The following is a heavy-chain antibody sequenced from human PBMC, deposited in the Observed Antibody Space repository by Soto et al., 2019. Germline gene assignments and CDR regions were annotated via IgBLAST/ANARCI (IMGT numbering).Heavy chain of an antibody. J-gene: IGHJ5*02. Sequence: SETLSLTCTVSGGSISSYYWSWIRQPPGKGLEWIGYIYYSGSTNYNPSLKSRVTISVDTSKNQFSLKLSSVTAADTAVYYCARGRMVRGVISGPRGGDWFDPWGQGTLVTVSS. CDR3: ARGRMVRGVISGPRGGDWFDP. V-gene: IGHV4-59*12. CDR2: IYYSGST. CDR1: GGSISSYY. D-gene: IGHD3-10*01.